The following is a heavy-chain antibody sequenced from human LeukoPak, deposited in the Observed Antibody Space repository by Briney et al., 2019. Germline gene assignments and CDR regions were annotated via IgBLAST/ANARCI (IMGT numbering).Heavy chain of an antibody. CDR3: ARGVGWPPPAHDY. J-gene: IGHJ4*02. V-gene: IGHV3-7*01. CDR2: IKQDGREK. Sequence: GGSLRLSCAASGFTFSSYWMSWVRQAPGKGLEWVANIKQDGREKYSVDSVKGRFTISRDNAKNSLYLQMNSLRAEDTAVYYCARGVGWPPPAHDYWGQGTLVTVSS. CDR1: GFTFSSYW. D-gene: IGHD6-19*01.